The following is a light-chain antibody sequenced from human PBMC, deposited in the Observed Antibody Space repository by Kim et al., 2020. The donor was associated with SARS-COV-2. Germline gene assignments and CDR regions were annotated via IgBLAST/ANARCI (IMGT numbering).Light chain of an antibody. CDR2: GAS. J-gene: IGKJ1*01. V-gene: IGKV1-6*01. CDR1: QDIRND. Sequence: ASVGDRVTITGRASQDIRNDLGWYQHKSGQAPKVLIYGASTLQSGGPSRFSGSGSGTDFTLTISSLQPEDFATYYCLQDYSYPRTFGQGTKVDIK. CDR3: LQDYSYPRT.